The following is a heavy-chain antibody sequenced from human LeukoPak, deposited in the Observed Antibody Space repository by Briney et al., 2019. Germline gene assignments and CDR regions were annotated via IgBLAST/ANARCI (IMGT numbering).Heavy chain of an antibody. V-gene: IGHV1-69*13. J-gene: IGHJ3*02. D-gene: IGHD3-10*01. Sequence: ASVKVSCKASGGTFSSYAISWVRQAPGQGLEWMGGIIPIFGTANYAQKFQGRVTITADESTSTAYMELSSLRSEDTAVYYCARDYWPMVRGEAPPHNAFDIWGQGTMVTVSS. CDR3: ARDYWPMVRGEAPPHNAFDI. CDR1: GGTFSSYA. CDR2: IIPIFGTA.